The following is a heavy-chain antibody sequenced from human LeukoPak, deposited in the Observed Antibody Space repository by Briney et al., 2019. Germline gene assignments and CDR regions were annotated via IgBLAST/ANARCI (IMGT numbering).Heavy chain of an antibody. D-gene: IGHD1-1*01. CDR3: AREKVPSNSWFARKKPGFDY. Sequence: GGSLRLSCAASVFTFSSYSMNWVRPAPGKGLEWVSSISSSSSYIYYADSLKGRFTISRDKGKNSLYLQMNRLRAEDTAVYYCAREKVPSNSWFARKKPGFDYWGQGTLVTVSS. J-gene: IGHJ4*02. CDR2: ISSSSSYI. V-gene: IGHV3-21*01. CDR1: VFTFSSYS.